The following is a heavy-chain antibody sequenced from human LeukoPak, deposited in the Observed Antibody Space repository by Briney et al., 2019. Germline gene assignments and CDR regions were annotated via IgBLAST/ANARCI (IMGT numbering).Heavy chain of an antibody. CDR3: ARHTNPQIAYYGMDV. CDR1: GYSFTNYW. D-gene: IGHD2-2*01. V-gene: IGHV5-51*01. CDR2: IYPGDSDT. Sequence: GESLQISCQGSGYSFTNYWIGWVRQMPGKGLEWMGIIYPGDSDTRYSPSFQGQVTISADKSINTAYLQWTGLKASDTAIYYCARHTNPQIAYYGMDVWGQGTTVTVSS. J-gene: IGHJ6*02.